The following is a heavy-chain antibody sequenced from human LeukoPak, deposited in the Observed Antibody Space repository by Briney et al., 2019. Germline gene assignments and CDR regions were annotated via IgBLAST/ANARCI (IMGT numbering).Heavy chain of an antibody. CDR1: GFTFTDSW. J-gene: IGHJ4*02. CDR3: ARVRYGNYFDY. Sequence: GGSLRLSCAASGFTFTDSWMSWVRQPPGKGLEWVVNIKPDGTEKYYVDSLKGRFTVSRDNAKNSLYLQMSSLRAEDTAVYYCARVRYGNYFDYWGQGTLVTVSP. D-gene: IGHD3-16*02. CDR2: IKPDGTEK. V-gene: IGHV3-7*04.